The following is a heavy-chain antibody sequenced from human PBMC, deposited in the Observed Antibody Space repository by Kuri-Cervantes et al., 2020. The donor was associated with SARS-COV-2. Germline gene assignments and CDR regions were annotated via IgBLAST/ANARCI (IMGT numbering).Heavy chain of an antibody. CDR3: AGGPTTYYYDSSGEVGLDY. CDR2: IYHSGST. J-gene: IGHJ4*02. D-gene: IGHD3-22*01. CDR1: GYSSSSGYY. Sequence: SETLSLTCTVSGYSSSSGYYWGWIRQPPGKGLEWIGSIYHSGSTYYNPSLKSRVTMSVDTSKNQFFLKLSSVTAADTAVYYCAGGPTTYYYDSSGEVGLDYWGQGTLVTVS. V-gene: IGHV4-38-2*02.